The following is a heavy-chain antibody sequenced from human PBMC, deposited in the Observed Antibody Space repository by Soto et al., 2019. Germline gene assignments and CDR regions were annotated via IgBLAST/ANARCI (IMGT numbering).Heavy chain of an antibody. Sequence: QVQLVQTGAEVKKPGASVKCSCKASGYNLTSYVINWVPKDPGQGLEWMGGISHHNGNINYAQTIQGRLTMTTETSPSTAYMELRSLVSDDTAVYYCARDSLRFLDSFDDWGQGTLVTVSS. V-gene: IGHV1-18*01. CDR1: GYNLTSYV. CDR2: ISHHNGNI. D-gene: IGHD3-3*01. CDR3: ARDSLRFLDSFDD. J-gene: IGHJ4*02.